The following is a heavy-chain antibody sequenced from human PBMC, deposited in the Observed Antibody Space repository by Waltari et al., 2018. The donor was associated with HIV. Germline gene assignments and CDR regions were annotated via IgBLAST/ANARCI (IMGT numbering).Heavy chain of an antibody. Sequence: QVQLVQSGAEVKKPGASVKVSCKASGYTFTSYGITWVRQAPGQGLEWMGWINAYDGNTPYAQNLQGRVTMTTDTSTTTAYVELRSLRSDDTAVYYCARTNGATTGDYWGQGTLVTVSS. V-gene: IGHV1-18*01. CDR3: ARTNGATTGDY. CDR2: INAYDGNT. J-gene: IGHJ4*02. CDR1: GYTFTSYG. D-gene: IGHD1-26*01.